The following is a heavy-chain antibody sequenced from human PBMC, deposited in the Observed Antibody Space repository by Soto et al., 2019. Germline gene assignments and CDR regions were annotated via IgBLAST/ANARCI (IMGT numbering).Heavy chain of an antibody. CDR2: INPSGGST. CDR3: ARGSSIAYYFDY. Sequence: QVQLVQSGAEVKKPGASVKVSCKASGYTFTSYYMHCLRQAPGQGLEWMGIINPSGGSTSYAQKFQGRVTMTRDTSTSTVYMELSSLRSEDTAVYYCARGSSIAYYFDYWVQGTLVTVSS. V-gene: IGHV1-46*01. J-gene: IGHJ4*02. D-gene: IGHD6-13*01. CDR1: GYTFTSYY.